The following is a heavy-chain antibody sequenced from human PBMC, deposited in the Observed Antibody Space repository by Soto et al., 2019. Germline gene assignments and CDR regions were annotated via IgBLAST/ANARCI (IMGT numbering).Heavy chain of an antibody. CDR2: IYYSGRT. CDR3: ARPHSSGSYFGFDF. CDR1: GGSMNSAYY. Sequence: PRGTLSLTCAVSGGSMNSAYYWRWIRQPPGKGLEWIGSIYYSGRTSYNPSLKSRVTISADTSKTQFSLNLNSVTAADTAVYYSARPHSSGSYFGFDFWGLGIRVTVS. D-gene: IGHD3-22*01. J-gene: IGHJ4*02. V-gene: IGHV4-39*01.